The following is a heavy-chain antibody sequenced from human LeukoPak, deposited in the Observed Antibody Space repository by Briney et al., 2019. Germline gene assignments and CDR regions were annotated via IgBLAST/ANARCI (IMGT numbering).Heavy chain of an antibody. CDR2: ISGSGGST. Sequence: PGGSLRLSCAASGFTFSSYAMSWVRQAPGKGLEWVSAISGSGGSTYYADSVKGRFTISRDNSKNTLYLQMNSLRAEDTAVYYCAKGGDIVVVPAAPNFDYWGQGTLVTVSS. CDR1: GFTFSSYA. D-gene: IGHD2-2*01. J-gene: IGHJ4*02. CDR3: AKGGDIVVVPAAPNFDY. V-gene: IGHV3-23*01.